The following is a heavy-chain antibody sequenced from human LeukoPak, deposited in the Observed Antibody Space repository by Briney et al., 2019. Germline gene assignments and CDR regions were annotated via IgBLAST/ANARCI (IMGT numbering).Heavy chain of an antibody. Sequence: PGRSLRLSCAASGFTFDDYAMHWVRQAPGKGLEWVSGISWNSGSIGYADSVKGRFTISRDNAKNSLYLQMNSLRAEDTALYYCAKDIAPTYSSSWYNAFDIWGQGTMVTVSS. CDR3: AKDIAPTYSSSWYNAFDI. CDR1: GFTFDDYA. V-gene: IGHV3-9*01. CDR2: ISWNSGSI. D-gene: IGHD6-13*01. J-gene: IGHJ3*02.